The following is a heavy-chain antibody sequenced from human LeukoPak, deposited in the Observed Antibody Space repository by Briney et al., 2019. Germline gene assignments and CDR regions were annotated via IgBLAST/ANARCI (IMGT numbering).Heavy chain of an antibody. V-gene: IGHV5-51*01. CDR3: ARHLGYYDSSGYYAPVDY. D-gene: IGHD3-22*01. Sequence: GESLKISRKGSGYSFTNYWIGWVRQMSGKGVERMGKIYAGDSDTRYSPSVQGQVTISADKSNSTAYLQWSRLKASDTAMYYCARHLGYYDSSGYYAPVDYWGQGTLVTVSS. J-gene: IGHJ4*02. CDR1: GYSFTNYW. CDR2: IYAGDSDT.